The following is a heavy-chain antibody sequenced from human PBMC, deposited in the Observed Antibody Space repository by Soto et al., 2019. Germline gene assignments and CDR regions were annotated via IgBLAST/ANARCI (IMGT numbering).Heavy chain of an antibody. J-gene: IGHJ5*02. CDR1: GFSFSAYD. D-gene: IGHD4-4*01. Sequence: GGSLRLSCAASGFSFSAYDMHWVRQAAGKGLEWVSTIGTAGDTYYPGSVKGRFTISRENARESLYLQMNSLRVGDTAVYYCVRSTDPSSVTPSGGFDPWGQGILVTVSS. V-gene: IGHV3-13*01. CDR3: VRSTDPSSVTPSGGFDP. CDR2: IGTAGDT.